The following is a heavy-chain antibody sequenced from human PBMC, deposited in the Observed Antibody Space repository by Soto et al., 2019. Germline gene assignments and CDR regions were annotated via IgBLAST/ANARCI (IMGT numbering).Heavy chain of an antibody. D-gene: IGHD4-4*01. CDR3: ARDPADYSNYNNWFDS. CDR1: GFTLSSYS. CDR2: ISSGSDI. V-gene: IGHV3-48*01. J-gene: IGHJ5*01. Sequence: DVHLVESGGGLVQPGGSLRLSCAASGFTLSSYSMNWVRQAPGKGLEWVSYISSGSDIYYADSVKGRFTISRDNAKNSLYLQMNSLRAEDTAVYYCARDPADYSNYNNWFDSWGQGTLVTVSS.